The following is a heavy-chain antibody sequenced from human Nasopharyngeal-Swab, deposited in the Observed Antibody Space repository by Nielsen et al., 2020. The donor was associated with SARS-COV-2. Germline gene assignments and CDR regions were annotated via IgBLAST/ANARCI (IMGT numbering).Heavy chain of an antibody. CDR1: GGSISISNW. D-gene: IGHD6-19*01. CDR3: ARDGSSGWYFDY. Sequence: SETLSLTCAVSGGSISISNWWSWVRQPPGKGLEWIGEIYHSGSTNYNPSLKSRVTISVDKSKNQFSLKLSSVTAADTAVYYCARDGSSGWYFDYWGQGTLVTVSS. V-gene: IGHV4-4*02. J-gene: IGHJ4*02. CDR2: IYHSGST.